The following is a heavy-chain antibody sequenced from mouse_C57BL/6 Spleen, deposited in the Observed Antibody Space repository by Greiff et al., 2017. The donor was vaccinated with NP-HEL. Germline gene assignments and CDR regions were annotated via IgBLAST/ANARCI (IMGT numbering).Heavy chain of an antibody. CDR1: GYSITSGYY. Sequence: EVKLVESGPGLVKPSQSLSLTCSVTGYSITSGYYWNWIRQFPGNKLEWMGYISYDGSNNYNPSLKNRISITRDTSKNQFFLKLNSVTTEDTATYYCARVGAYGNYVYYYAMDYWGQGTSVTVSS. D-gene: IGHD2-1*01. J-gene: IGHJ4*01. CDR3: ARVGAYGNYVYYYAMDY. V-gene: IGHV3-6*01. CDR2: ISYDGSN.